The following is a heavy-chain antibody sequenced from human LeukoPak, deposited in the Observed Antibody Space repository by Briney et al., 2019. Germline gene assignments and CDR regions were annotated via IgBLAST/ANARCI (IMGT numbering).Heavy chain of an antibody. V-gene: IGHV5-51*01. J-gene: IGHJ3*02. Sequence: GESLKISCKGSGYSFTSYWIGWVRQIPGKGLEWMGIIYPGDSDTRYSPSFQGQVTNSADKSISTAYQQWSSLKASDTAMYYCARPVGATTSGAFDIWGQGTMVTVSS. CDR2: IYPGDSDT. CDR3: ARPVGATTSGAFDI. D-gene: IGHD1-26*01. CDR1: GYSFTSYW.